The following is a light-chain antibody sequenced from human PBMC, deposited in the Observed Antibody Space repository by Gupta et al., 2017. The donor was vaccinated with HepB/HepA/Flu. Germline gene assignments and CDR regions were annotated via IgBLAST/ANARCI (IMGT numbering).Light chain of an antibody. CDR1: QSVSSSY. J-gene: IGKJ1*01. Sequence: EIVLTQSPDTLSLSPGERATLSCRASQSVSSSYLAWYRQKPGQAPRLLIFGASSRAPGIPDRFSGSGSGTDFTLTISRLEPEDFAVYYCQQYGSSPWTFGLGSKVEIK. V-gene: IGKV3-20*01. CDR2: GAS. CDR3: QQYGSSPWT.